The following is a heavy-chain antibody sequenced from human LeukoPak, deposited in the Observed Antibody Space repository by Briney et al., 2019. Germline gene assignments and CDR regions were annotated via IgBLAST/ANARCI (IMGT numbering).Heavy chain of an antibody. CDR2: IYSGGST. D-gene: IGHD5-24*01. J-gene: IGHJ6*02. CDR3: ARDVEYYGMDV. V-gene: IGHV3-53*01. CDR1: GFTVGSNY. Sequence: GGSLRLSCAASGFTVGSNYMSWVRQAPGKGLEWVSVIYSGGSTYYADSVKGRFTISRDNSKSTLYLQMNSLRAEDTAVYYCARDVEYYGMDVWGQGTTVTVSS.